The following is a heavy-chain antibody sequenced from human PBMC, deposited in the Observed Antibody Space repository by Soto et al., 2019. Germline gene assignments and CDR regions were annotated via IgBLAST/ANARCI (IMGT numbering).Heavy chain of an antibody. Sequence: QVQLVQSGAEVKKPGASVKVSCKASGYTFTSYGISWVRQAPGQGLEWMGWISAYNGNTNYAQKLQGRVTMTTDTSXXTAYMELRSLRSDDTAVYYCAREGDYDSSGYYPGYWGQGTLVTVSS. CDR3: AREGDYDSSGYYPGY. D-gene: IGHD3-22*01. V-gene: IGHV1-18*01. CDR1: GYTFTSYG. J-gene: IGHJ4*02. CDR2: ISAYNGNT.